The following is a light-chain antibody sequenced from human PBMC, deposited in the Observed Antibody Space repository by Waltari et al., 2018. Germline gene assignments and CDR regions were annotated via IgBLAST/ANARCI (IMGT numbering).Light chain of an antibody. CDR2: AVS. CDR1: SSDVGNYKR. CDR3: SSYAGSSKGV. Sequence: QSALTQPASVSGSPGQSITISCTGTSSDVGNYKRVSWYQQHPGKAPKPMIYAVSKRPSVVSDRFSGSKSGAMASLTISGLQPEDEAEYFCSSYAGSSKGVFGGGTKVTVL. J-gene: IGLJ2*01. V-gene: IGLV2-23*02.